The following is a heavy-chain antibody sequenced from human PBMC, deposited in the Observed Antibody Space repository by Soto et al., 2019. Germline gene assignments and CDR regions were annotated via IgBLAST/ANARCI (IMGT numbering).Heavy chain of an antibody. Sequence: GGSLRLSCAASGFTFSSYGMHWVRQAPGKGLEWVAVISYDGSNKYYADSVKGRFTISRDNSKNTLYLQMNSLRAEDTAVYYCAKDIGIVATKARGMDVWGQGPTVTVSS. J-gene: IGHJ6*02. D-gene: IGHD5-12*01. CDR1: GFTFSSYG. V-gene: IGHV3-30*18. CDR2: ISYDGSNK. CDR3: AKDIGIVATKARGMDV.